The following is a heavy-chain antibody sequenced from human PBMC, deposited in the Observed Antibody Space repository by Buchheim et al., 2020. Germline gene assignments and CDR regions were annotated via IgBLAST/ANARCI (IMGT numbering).Heavy chain of an antibody. Sequence: QVQLVQSGAEVKKPGTSVKVSCKTSGYNFISYYMHWVRQAPGQGLEWMGLINPSGGSTTYAPNFQGRVTMTRDRSTTTVYMELSSLRSDDTAVYYCTREGNYNRFDYWGPGTL. CDR2: INPSGGST. J-gene: IGHJ4*02. D-gene: IGHD3-10*01. V-gene: IGHV1-46*01. CDR3: TREGNYNRFDY. CDR1: GYNFISYY.